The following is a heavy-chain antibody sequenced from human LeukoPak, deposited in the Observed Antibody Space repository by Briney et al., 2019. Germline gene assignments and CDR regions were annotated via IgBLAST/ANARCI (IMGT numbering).Heavy chain of an antibody. CDR1: GFXFSTYA. CDR2: ISYDGINK. Sequence: GGSLRLSCAASGFXFSTYAMHWVRQAPGKGLEWVAVISYDGINKYYADSVKGRFTIARDNSRNTLYLQMNSLRPDDTAVYYCARCSDSDCYDYWGQGTLVTVSS. J-gene: IGHJ4*02. V-gene: IGHV3-30-3*01. D-gene: IGHD3-22*01. CDR3: ARCSDSDCYDY.